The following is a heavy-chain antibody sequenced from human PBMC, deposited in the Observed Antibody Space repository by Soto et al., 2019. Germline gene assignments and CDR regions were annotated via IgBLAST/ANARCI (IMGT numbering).Heavy chain of an antibody. CDR2: IGGGDDI. CDR3: AKDSISYNGIYDVFDV. CDR1: GFTFSNYA. J-gene: IGHJ3*01. Sequence: VQLLESGGGLVQPGGSLRLSCEASGFTFSNYAMAWVRQTPGEGPEWVSTIGGGDDIFYAESVKGRFIISRDDSRSTMYLQMDNLRVEDTAIYFCAKDSISYNGIYDVFDVWGQGTVVTVSS. V-gene: IGHV3-23*01. D-gene: IGHD3-3*02.